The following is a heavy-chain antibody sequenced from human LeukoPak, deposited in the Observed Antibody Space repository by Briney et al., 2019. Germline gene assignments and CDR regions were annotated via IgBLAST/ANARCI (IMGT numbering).Heavy chain of an antibody. CDR3: TRDRGAYNLYDY. D-gene: IGHD1-1*01. Sequence: GGSLRLSCTASGFTFCDYAMSWIRQAPGKGLEWVGFIRSKAYGETADYAASVKGRFTISRDDSKAIAYLQMNSLKTEDTAVYHCTRDRGAYNLYDYWGQGTLVTVSS. J-gene: IGHJ4*02. V-gene: IGHV3-49*03. CDR2: IRSKAYGETA. CDR1: GFTFCDYA.